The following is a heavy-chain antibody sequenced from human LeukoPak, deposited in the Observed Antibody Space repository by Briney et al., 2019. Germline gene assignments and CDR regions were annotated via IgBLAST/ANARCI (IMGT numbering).Heavy chain of an antibody. Sequence: GASVKVSCKASGYTFTNYYIHWVRQAPGQGLEWMGLINPGGDNTDYAQNFQGRVTMTRDTSTSTVYMGLSSLRSEDTAVYYCARGDVVVPAVYWGQGTLVTVSS. D-gene: IGHD2-2*01. CDR3: ARGDVVVPAVY. V-gene: IGHV1-46*01. J-gene: IGHJ4*02. CDR2: INPGGDNT. CDR1: GYTFTNYY.